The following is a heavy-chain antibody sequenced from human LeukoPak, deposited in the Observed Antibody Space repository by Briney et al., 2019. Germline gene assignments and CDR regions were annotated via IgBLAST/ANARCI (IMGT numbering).Heavy chain of an antibody. Sequence: SETLSLTCTVSGGSISSYYWSWIRQHPGKGLEWIGYIYYSGSTYYNPSLKSRVTISVDTSKNQFSLKLSSVTAADTAVYYCAREAGSGWPDFDYWGQGTLVTVSS. D-gene: IGHD6-19*01. CDR2: IYYSGST. V-gene: IGHV4-59*06. CDR1: GGSISSYY. CDR3: AREAGSGWPDFDY. J-gene: IGHJ4*02.